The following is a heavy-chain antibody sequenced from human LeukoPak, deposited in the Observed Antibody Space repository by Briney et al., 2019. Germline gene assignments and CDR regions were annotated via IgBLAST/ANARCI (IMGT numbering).Heavy chain of an antibody. J-gene: IGHJ4*02. Sequence: GGSLRLSCAASGFTFSSYGMHWVRQAPGKGLEWVAAISYDGSNKYYADSVKGRFTISRDNSKNTLYLQMNSLRAEDTAVYYCATSLLGDYWGQGTLVTVSS. CDR1: GFTFSSYG. V-gene: IGHV3-30*03. CDR2: ISYDGSNK. D-gene: IGHD2-2*01. CDR3: ATSLLGDY.